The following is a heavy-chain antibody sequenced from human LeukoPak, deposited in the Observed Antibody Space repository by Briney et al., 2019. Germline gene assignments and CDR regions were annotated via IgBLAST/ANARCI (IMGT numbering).Heavy chain of an antibody. V-gene: IGHV4-39*01. D-gene: IGHD3-9*01. J-gene: IGHJ4*02. CDR3: ARGYYDILTGYYY. CDR1: GGSISSSSYY. CDR2: IYYSGST. Sequence: SETLSLTCTVSGGSISSSSYYWGWIRQPPGKGLEWIGSIYYSGSTYYNPSLKSRVTISVDTSKNQFSLKLSSVTAADTAVYYCARGYYDILTGYYYWGQGTLVTVSS.